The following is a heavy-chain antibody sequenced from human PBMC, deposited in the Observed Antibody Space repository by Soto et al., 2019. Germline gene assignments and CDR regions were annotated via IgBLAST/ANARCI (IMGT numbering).Heavy chain of an antibody. D-gene: IGHD3-10*01. J-gene: IGHJ5*02. V-gene: IGHV1-69*12. CDR2: IIPIFGTA. CDR1: GGTFSSYA. CDR3: ARVPYYYGSGSYPNWFDP. Sequence: QVQLVQSGAEVKKPGSSVKVSCKASGGTFSSYAISWVRQAPGQGLEWMGGIIPIFGTANYAQKFQGRVTITADESTSTDYMELSSLRSEDTAVYYCARVPYYYGSGSYPNWFDPWGQGTLVTVSS.